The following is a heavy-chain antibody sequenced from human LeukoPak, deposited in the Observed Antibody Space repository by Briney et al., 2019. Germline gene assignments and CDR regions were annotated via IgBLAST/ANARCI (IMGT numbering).Heavy chain of an antibody. Sequence: SETLSLTCAVYGGSFSGYYWSWIRQPPGKGLEWIGEINHSGSTNYSPSLKSRVTISVDTSKNQFSLKLSSVTAADTAVYYCARQVVVVPAASTYNWFDPWGQGTLVTVSS. CDR1: GGSFSGYY. V-gene: IGHV4-34*01. CDR3: ARQVVVVPAASTYNWFDP. J-gene: IGHJ5*02. D-gene: IGHD2-2*01. CDR2: INHSGST.